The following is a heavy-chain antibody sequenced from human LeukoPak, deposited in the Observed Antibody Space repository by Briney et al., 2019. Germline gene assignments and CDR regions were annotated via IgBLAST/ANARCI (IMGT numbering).Heavy chain of an antibody. Sequence: GESLKISCKGSGYTFTSYWIGWVRQMPGKGLEWMGIIYPGDSDSRYGPSFQGQVTISADKSISTAYLQWSSLKASDTALYYCARRLGPYSYADYWGQRTLVTVSS. CDR2: IYPGDSDS. CDR3: ARRLGPYSYADY. V-gene: IGHV5-51*01. CDR1: GYTFTSYW. J-gene: IGHJ4*02. D-gene: IGHD4-11*01.